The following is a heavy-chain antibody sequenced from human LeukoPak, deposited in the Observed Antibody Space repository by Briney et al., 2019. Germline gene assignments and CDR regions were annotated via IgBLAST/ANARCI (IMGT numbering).Heavy chain of an antibody. CDR2: IKRNTQGATT. CDR1: GFTFSNAW. CDR3: TTHPGYESY. Sequence: GGSLRLSCAASGFTFSNAWMSWVRQAPGKGLEWVGRIKRNTQGATTDYAAAVKGRFTISRDDSKNTLYLQMNSLEIEDTGVYYCTTHPGYESYWGQGTLVTVSS. D-gene: IGHD2-15*01. J-gene: IGHJ4*02. V-gene: IGHV3-15*01.